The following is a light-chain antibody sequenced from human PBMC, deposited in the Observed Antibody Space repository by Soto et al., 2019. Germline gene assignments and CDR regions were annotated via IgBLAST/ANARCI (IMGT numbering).Light chain of an antibody. Sequence: EVVLTQSPATLSLSPGERSTLSFRSSQSVSSYLAWYQQKPGQAPRLLIYDASNRATGIPARFSGSGSGTDFTLTISSLEPEDFAVYYCQQRSNWPPLLTFGGGTKVDIK. CDR2: DAS. V-gene: IGKV3-11*01. J-gene: IGKJ4*01. CDR3: QQRSNWPPLLT. CDR1: QSVSSY.